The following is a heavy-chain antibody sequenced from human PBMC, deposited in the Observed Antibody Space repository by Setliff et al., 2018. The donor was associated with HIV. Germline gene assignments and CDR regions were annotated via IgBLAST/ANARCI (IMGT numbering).Heavy chain of an antibody. CDR3: ARGRESRYQLLPGPFDY. V-gene: IGHV1-46*01. D-gene: IGHD2-2*01. CDR2: INPNGGSR. CDR1: GYTFSRYY. J-gene: IGHJ4*02. Sequence: ASVKVSCKASGYTFSRYYMHWVRQAPGQGLEWMGRINPNGGSRSYAQKFQGRVTMTRDTSTNTVYMELSSLRSEDTAVYFCARGRESRYQLLPGPFDYWGQGTLVTVSS.